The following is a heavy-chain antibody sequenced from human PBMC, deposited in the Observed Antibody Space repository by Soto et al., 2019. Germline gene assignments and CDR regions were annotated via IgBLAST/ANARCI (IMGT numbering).Heavy chain of an antibody. Sequence: EVQLVESGGGLVQPGGSLRLSCAASGFTFSGYWMSWVRQAPGKGLEWVANIKQDGSEQFYVDSVKGRFTISRDNAKNSLYPQLLSLRAEDTAVYYCAREAVWGQGTTVTVSS. CDR2: IKQDGSEQ. CDR3: AREAV. CDR1: GFTFSGYW. V-gene: IGHV3-7*05. J-gene: IGHJ6*02.